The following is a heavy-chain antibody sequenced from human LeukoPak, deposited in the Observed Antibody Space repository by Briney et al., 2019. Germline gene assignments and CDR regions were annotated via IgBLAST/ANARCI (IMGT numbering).Heavy chain of an antibody. V-gene: IGHV3-23*01. CDR1: GFTFNSYA. J-gene: IGHJ4*02. D-gene: IGHD6-19*01. Sequence: GGSLRLSCAASGFTFNSYAMSWVRQAPGKGLEWVSAIRGSGGGTYYADSVKGRFTISRDNSKNTLYLHMNSLRDEDTALYYCAKAGIGVVGYFDYWGQGTLVTVSS. CDR3: AKAGIGVVGYFDY. CDR2: IRGSGGGT.